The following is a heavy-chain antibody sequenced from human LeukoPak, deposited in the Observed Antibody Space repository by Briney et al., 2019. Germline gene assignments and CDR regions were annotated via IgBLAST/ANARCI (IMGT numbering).Heavy chain of an antibody. Sequence: GESLKISCKCSGYRFTTYWIGWVRQMPGKGLEWMGIIYPGDSDTRYRPSFQGQVPISGDKSVSTAYLQWRSLKASDTAMYYCARHGQYNTGRYFQHWGQGTLVTVSS. CDR3: ARHGQYNTGRYFQH. V-gene: IGHV5-51*01. CDR2: IYPGDSDT. CDR1: GYRFTTYW. J-gene: IGHJ1*01. D-gene: IGHD1-14*01.